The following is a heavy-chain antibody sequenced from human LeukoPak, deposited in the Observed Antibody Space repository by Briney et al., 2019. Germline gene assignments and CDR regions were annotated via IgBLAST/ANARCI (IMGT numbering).Heavy chain of an antibody. J-gene: IGHJ4*02. D-gene: IGHD2-15*01. CDR1: GFTFSSYA. CDR2: ISYDGSNK. V-gene: IGHV3-30-3*02. Sequence: GRSLRPSCAASGFTFSSYAMHWVRQAPGKGLEWVAVISYDGSNKYYADSVKGRFTISRDNSKNTLYLQMNSLRAEDTAVYYCAKQLGYCSDGSCYFPYWGQGTLVTVSS. CDR3: AKQLGYCSDGSCYFPY.